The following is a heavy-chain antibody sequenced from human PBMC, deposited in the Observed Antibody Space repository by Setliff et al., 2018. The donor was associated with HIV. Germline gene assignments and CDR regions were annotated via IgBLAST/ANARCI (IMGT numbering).Heavy chain of an antibody. Sequence: PSETLSLTCSVSGGSISNFYWSWTRQPPGKGLEWVGHIYSTGDTNYNPSLKSRVTLSADTSKNQLSLSLTSVTAADTAVYYCARVRLTMIMMVDYFDQWGQGTLVTVSS. CDR3: ARVRLTMIMMVDYFDQ. V-gene: IGHV4-4*07. J-gene: IGHJ4*02. CDR2: IYSTGDT. CDR1: GGSISNFY. D-gene: IGHD3-22*01.